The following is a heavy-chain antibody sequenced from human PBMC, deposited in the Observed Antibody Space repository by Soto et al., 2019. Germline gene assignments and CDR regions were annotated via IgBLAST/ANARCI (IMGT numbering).Heavy chain of an antibody. D-gene: IGHD2-8*01. CDR3: TKGADNGLGGDYYFDL. CDR2: ISWNSGSI. Sequence: QTGGSLRLSCAASGFTFDDYAMHWVRQAPGKGLEWVSGISWNSGSIGYADSVKGRFTISRDNAKNSLYLQMNYLRADDTALYYCTKGADNGLGGDYYFDLWGQGTLVTVPS. CDR1: GFTFDDYA. V-gene: IGHV3-9*01. J-gene: IGHJ4*02.